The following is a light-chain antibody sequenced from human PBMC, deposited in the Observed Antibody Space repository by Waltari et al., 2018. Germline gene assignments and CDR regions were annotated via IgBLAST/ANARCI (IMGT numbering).Light chain of an antibody. CDR3: QSVGHGTWV. J-gene: IGLJ3*02. Sequence: QLVVTQSPSASASLGASVKLTCTLSSGHSSNVIAWLQQRPEKGPRYLMKVNSDGSHTKGDEIPDRFSGSSSGAERYLTISSLQSEDGGDYYCQSVGHGTWVFGGGTKLTVL. CDR1: SGHSSNV. V-gene: IGLV4-69*01. CDR2: VNSDGSH.